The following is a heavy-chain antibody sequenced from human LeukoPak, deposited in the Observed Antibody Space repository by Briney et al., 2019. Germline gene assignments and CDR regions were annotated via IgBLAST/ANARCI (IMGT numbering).Heavy chain of an antibody. CDR1: GFTFSSSW. Sequence: PGGSLRLSCAASGFTFSSSWMDWVRQAPGKGLEPVAIINHDGSVKGSVDSLKDRFIISRDNAKNLLYLQMNSLRTEDTAVYYCVRDPGWGAFDHWGQGISVTVSS. J-gene: IGHJ4*02. D-gene: IGHD3-16*01. CDR2: INHDGSVK. CDR3: VRDPGWGAFDH. V-gene: IGHV3-7*01.